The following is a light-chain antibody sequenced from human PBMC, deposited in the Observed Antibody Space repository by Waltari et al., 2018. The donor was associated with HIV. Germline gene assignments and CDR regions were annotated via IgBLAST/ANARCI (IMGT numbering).Light chain of an antibody. CDR2: DVN. Sequence: QSALTQPHSVSGSPGQSLTIPCAGTSSSVDTFVSWYQQHPGKAPQVIIYDVNNRPSGVPDRFSGSKSGNTAFLTISGLQAEDEAEYHCCSHAGNFIFAFGTGTKVTVL. CDR1: SSSVDTF. J-gene: IGLJ1*01. V-gene: IGLV2-11*01. CDR3: CSHAGNFIFA.